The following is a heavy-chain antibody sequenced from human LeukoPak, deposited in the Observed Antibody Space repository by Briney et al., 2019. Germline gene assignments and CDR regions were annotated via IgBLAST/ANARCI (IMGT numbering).Heavy chain of an antibody. J-gene: IGHJ3*02. CDR3: ARDIPYSGSYYHAFDI. CDR2: IYYSGST. Sequence: SETLSLTCTVSGGSISNYYWSWIRQPPGKGLEWIGYIYYSGSTNYNPSLKSRVTISVDTSKNQFSLKLSSVTAADTAVYYCARDIPYSGSYYHAFDIWGQGTMVTVSS. D-gene: IGHD1-26*01. V-gene: IGHV4-59*01. CDR1: GGSISNYY.